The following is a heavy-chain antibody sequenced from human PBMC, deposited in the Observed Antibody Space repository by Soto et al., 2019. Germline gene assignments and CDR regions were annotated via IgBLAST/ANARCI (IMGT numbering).Heavy chain of an antibody. CDR3: AKGGRQWLVTSDFNY. D-gene: IGHD6-19*01. V-gene: IGHV3-30*18. J-gene: IGHJ4*02. CDR1: GFTFSDYA. CDR2: VSHDGRNT. Sequence: VQLVESGGGVVQPGRSLRLSCAASGFTFSDYAMHWVRQAPGNGLEWVAVVSHDGRNTHYADSVKGRFTISGDSSKNTVSLEMTSLRAEDTAVYYCAKGGRQWLVTSDFNYWGQGALVTVSS.